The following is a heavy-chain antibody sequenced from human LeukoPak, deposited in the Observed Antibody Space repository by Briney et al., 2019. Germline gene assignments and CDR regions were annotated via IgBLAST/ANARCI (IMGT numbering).Heavy chain of an antibody. J-gene: IGHJ3*02. D-gene: IGHD3-10*01. CDR3: ARAGPYGSGGSDAFDI. CDR1: GYTFTSYA. Sequence: GASVKVSCKASGYTFTSYAMHWVRQAPGQRLEWMGWINAGNGNTKYSQKFQGRVTITRDTSASTAYMELSSLRSEDTAVYYCARAGPYGSGGSDAFDIWGQGTMVTVSS. CDR2: INAGNGNT. V-gene: IGHV1-3*01.